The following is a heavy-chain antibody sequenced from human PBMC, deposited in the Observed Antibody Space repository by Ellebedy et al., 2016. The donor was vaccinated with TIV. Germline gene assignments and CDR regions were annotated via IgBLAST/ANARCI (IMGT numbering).Heavy chain of an antibody. V-gene: IGHV4-61*01. CDR1: GGSVSSGSYY. D-gene: IGHD2-2*01. J-gene: IGHJ4*02. CDR3: ARTVVPAASPYFDY. Sequence: MPSETLSLTCTVSGGSVSSGSYYWSWIRQPPGKGLEWIGYIYYSGSTNYNPSLKSRGTISVDTSKNQFSLKLSSVTAADTAVYYCARTVVPAASPYFDYWGQGTLVTVSS. CDR2: IYYSGST.